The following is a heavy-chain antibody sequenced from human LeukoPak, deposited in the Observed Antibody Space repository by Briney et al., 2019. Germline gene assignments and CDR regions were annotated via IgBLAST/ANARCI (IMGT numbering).Heavy chain of an antibody. CDR3: ARGDYYGSGTEY. D-gene: IGHD3-10*01. J-gene: IGHJ4*02. Sequence: ASVKVSCKASGYTFTGYYMHWVRQAPGQGLEWMGWINPNSGGTNYAQKFQGWVTMTRDTSISTAYMELSRLRSDDTAVYCCARGDYYGSGTEYWGQGTLVTVSS. CDR2: INPNSGGT. CDR1: GYTFTGYY. V-gene: IGHV1-2*04.